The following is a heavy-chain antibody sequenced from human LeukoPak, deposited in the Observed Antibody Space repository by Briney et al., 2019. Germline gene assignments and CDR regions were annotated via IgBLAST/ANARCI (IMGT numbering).Heavy chain of an antibody. CDR3: ASTVLLWFGESRWDYFDY. D-gene: IGHD3-10*01. Sequence: GGSLRLSCAASGFTFSSYWMSWVRQTPGKGLEWVTNIKQDGSEKYYVDSVKGRFTISRDNAKNSLYLQMNSLRAEDTAVYYCASTVLLWFGESRWDYFDYWGQGTLVTVSS. CDR2: IKQDGSEK. CDR1: GFTFSSYW. V-gene: IGHV3-7*01. J-gene: IGHJ4*02.